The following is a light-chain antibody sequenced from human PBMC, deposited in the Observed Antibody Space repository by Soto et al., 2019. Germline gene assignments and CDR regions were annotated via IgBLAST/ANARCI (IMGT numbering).Light chain of an antibody. Sequence: DIVLTQSPGTLSLSPGDRATLSCRASQSVNGNLAWYQQKPGQSPRLLIYGTSTRATGIPARFSGSRSGTEFTLTISSLQSEDSAVYYCQHYNDWPLTFGGGTKVDIK. V-gene: IGKV3-15*01. CDR2: GTS. CDR3: QHYNDWPLT. J-gene: IGKJ4*01. CDR1: QSVNGN.